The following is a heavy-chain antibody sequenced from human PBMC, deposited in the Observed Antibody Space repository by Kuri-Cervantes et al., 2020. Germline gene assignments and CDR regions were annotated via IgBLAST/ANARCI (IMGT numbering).Heavy chain of an antibody. V-gene: IGHV3-33*06. CDR3: AKGLGSCPSARRCSQPYYFDY. D-gene: IGHD2-15*01. CDR2: IWYDGSNK. Sequence: GESLKISCAASGFTFSSYGMHWVRQAPGKGLEWVAVIWYDGSNKYYADSVKGRFTISRDNSKNTLYLQMNNLRAEDTAIYYCAKGLGSCPSARRCSQPYYFDYWGQGTLVTVSS. CDR1: GFTFSSYG. J-gene: IGHJ4*02.